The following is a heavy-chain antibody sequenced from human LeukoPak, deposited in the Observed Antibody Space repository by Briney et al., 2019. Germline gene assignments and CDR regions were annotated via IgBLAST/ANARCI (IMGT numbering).Heavy chain of an antibody. D-gene: IGHD6-13*01. CDR2: ISAYNGNT. Sequence: ASMKVSCKASGYTFTSYGISWVRQAPGQGLEWLGWISAYNGNTNHAEKLQDRVTMTTDTSTSTAYMELRSLSSDDTAVYYCARSGVQTANSWYIYWGQGTLVTVSS. V-gene: IGHV1-18*01. CDR3: ARSGVQTANSWYIY. J-gene: IGHJ4*02. CDR1: GYTFTSYG.